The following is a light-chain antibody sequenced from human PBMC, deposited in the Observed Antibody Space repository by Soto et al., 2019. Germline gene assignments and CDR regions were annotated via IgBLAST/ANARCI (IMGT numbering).Light chain of an antibody. CDR3: QQYGDSPRT. V-gene: IGKV3-15*01. CDR1: QTIDTN. Sequence: EIVMTQSPGTLSVSPGERATLSCRASQTIDTNLAWYQQKPGQAPRLLIFGASTRATGIPARFSGSGSGTDFTLTISRLEPEDFAVYYCQQYGDSPRTFGQGTKVDIK. J-gene: IGKJ1*01. CDR2: GAS.